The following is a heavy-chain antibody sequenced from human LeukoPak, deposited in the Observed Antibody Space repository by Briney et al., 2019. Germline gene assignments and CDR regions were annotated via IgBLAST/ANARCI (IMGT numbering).Heavy chain of an antibody. CDR1: GFTFSRYA. Sequence: GGSLRLSCAASGFTFSRYAMYWVRQAPGKGLEWVAVKSYDGSDEYYADSVKGRFTISRDNSKNTLYLQMNSLRAEDTAVYFCARDVRGGTNEEADYWGRGTLVTVSS. CDR3: ARDVRGGTNEEADY. V-gene: IGHV3-30*04. CDR2: KSYDGSDE. J-gene: IGHJ4*02. D-gene: IGHD1-26*01.